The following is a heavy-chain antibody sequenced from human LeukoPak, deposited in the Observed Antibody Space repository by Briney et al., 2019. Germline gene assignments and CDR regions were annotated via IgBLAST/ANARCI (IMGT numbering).Heavy chain of an antibody. CDR3: AKGRERGDYYYYMDV. V-gene: IGHV3-30*18. CDR2: ISYDGSNK. Sequence: PGGSLRLSCAASGFTFSSYGMHWVRQAPGKGLEWVAVISYDGSNKYYADSVKGRFTISRDNSKNTLYLQMNSLRAEDTAVYYCAKGRERGDYYYYMDVWGKGTTVTVSS. J-gene: IGHJ6*03. CDR1: GFTFSSYG.